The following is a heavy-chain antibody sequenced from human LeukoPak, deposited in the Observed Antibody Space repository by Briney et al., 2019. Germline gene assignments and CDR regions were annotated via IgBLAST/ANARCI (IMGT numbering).Heavy chain of an antibody. V-gene: IGHV4-39*07. Sequence: SETLSLTCTVSGGSISSSSYYWGWIRQPPGKGLEWIGSIYYSGNTYYNPSLKSRVTISVDTSKNQFSLKLSSVTAADTAVYYCARGHDHDYGDYWGQGTLVTVSS. CDR3: ARGHDHDYGDY. CDR1: GGSISSSSYY. J-gene: IGHJ4*02. CDR2: IYYSGNT.